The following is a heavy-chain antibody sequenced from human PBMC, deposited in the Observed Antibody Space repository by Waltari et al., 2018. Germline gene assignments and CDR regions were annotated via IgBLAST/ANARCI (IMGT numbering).Heavy chain of an antibody. CDR2: IWYDGSNK. Sequence: QVQLVESGGGVVQPGRSLRLSCAASGFTFSSYGMHWVRQAPGKGLEWVAVIWYDGSNKYYADSVKGRFTISRDNSKNTLYLQMNSLRAEDTAVYYCARGHLRYCSSTSCYMEYFQHWGQGTLVTVSS. J-gene: IGHJ1*01. CDR1: GFTFSSYG. V-gene: IGHV3-33*01. CDR3: ARGHLRYCSSTSCYMEYFQH. D-gene: IGHD2-2*02.